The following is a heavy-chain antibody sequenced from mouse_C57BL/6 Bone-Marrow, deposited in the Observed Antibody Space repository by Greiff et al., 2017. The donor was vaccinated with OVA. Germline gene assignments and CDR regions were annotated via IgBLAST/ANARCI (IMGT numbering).Heavy chain of an antibody. Sequence: QVQLKQPGAELVKPGASVKMSCKASGYTFTSYWITWVKQRPGQGLEWIGDIYPGSGSTNYNEKFKSKATLTVDTSSSTAYMQLSSLTSEDSAVYYCARRGIYDGYSGRAMDYWGQGTSVTVSS. J-gene: IGHJ4*01. CDR2: IYPGSGST. CDR3: ARRGIYDGYSGRAMDY. D-gene: IGHD2-3*01. V-gene: IGHV1-55*01. CDR1: GYTFTSYW.